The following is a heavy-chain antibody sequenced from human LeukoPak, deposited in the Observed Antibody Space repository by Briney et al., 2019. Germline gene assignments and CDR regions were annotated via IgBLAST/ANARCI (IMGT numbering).Heavy chain of an antibody. CDR2: IYYSGST. CDR1: GGSISSYY. D-gene: IGHD3-22*01. V-gene: IGHV4-59*01. J-gene: IGHJ6*02. Sequence: PSETLSLTCTVSGGSISSYYWSWIRRPPGKGLEWIGYIYYSGSTNYNPSLKSRVTISVDTSKNQFSLKLSSVTAADTAVYYCARSEDYYDSSGPTGQYGMDVWGQGTTVTVSS. CDR3: ARSEDYYDSSGPTGQYGMDV.